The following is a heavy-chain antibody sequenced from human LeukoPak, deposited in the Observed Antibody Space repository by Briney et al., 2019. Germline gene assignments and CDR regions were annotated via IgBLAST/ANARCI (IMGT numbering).Heavy chain of an antibody. D-gene: IGHD3-22*01. Sequence: SETLSLTCTVSGGSISSYYWSWIRQPPGKGLEWIGYIYYSGSTNYNPSLKSRVTISVDTSKNQFSLKLSSVTAADTAVYYCARDTYYYDSSGYYPLYYFDYWGQGTLVTVSS. J-gene: IGHJ4*02. CDR1: GGSISSYY. CDR3: ARDTYYYDSSGYYPLYYFDY. CDR2: IYYSGST. V-gene: IGHV4-59*08.